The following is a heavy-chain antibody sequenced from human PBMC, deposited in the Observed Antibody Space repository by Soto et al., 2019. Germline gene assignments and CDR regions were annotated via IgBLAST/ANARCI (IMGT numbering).Heavy chain of an antibody. CDR3: ARRIVPTETFAY. J-gene: IGHJ4*02. CDR1: GGSISSYY. V-gene: IGHV4-59*08. D-gene: IGHD5-12*01. CDR2: IYYSGST. Sequence: PSETLSLTCTVSGGSISSYYWSWIRQPPGKGLEWIGYIYYSGSTNYNPSLKSRVTISVDTSKNQFSLKLSSVTAADTAVYYCARRIVPTETFAYWGQGTLVTVSS.